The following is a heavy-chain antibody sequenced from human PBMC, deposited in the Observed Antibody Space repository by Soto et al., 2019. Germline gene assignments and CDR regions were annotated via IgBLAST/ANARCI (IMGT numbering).Heavy chain of an antibody. J-gene: IGHJ4*02. CDR2: INAGNGNT. CDR1: GYTFTSYA. CDR3: ARDPVSGWYYFDY. Sequence: GASVKVSCKASGYTFTSYAMHWVRQAPGQRLEWMGWINAGNGNTKYSQKFQGRVTITRDTSASTAYMELSSLRSEDTAVYYCARDPVSGWYYFDYWGQGTLVTVSS. D-gene: IGHD6-19*01. V-gene: IGHV1-3*01.